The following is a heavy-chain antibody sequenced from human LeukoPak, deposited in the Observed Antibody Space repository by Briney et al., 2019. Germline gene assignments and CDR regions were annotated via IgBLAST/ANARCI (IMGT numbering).Heavy chain of an antibody. V-gene: IGHV3-23*01. D-gene: IGHD5-12*01. CDR3: VNFGYDSHFDY. J-gene: IGHJ4*02. CDR1: GFTFSSYA. CDR2: ISGSGGST. Sequence: GGSLRLSCAASGFTFSSYAMSWVRQAPGKGLEWVSAISGSGGSTYYADSVKGRFTISRDNSKNTLYLQMNSLRAEDTAVYYCVNFGYDSHFDYWGQGTLVTVSS.